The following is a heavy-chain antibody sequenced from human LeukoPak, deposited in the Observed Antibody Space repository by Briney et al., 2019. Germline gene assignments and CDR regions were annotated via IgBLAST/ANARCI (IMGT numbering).Heavy chain of an antibody. CDR2: ISWNSGSI. D-gene: IGHD1-26*01. CDR1: GFTFDDYA. Sequence: GGSLRLSCAASGFTFDDYAMHWVRQAPGKGLEWVSGISWNSGSIGYADSVKGRFTISRDNAKNSLYLQMNSLRAEDTALYYCAKEERGRDYFDYWGQGTLVTVSS. V-gene: IGHV3-9*01. CDR3: AKEERGRDYFDY. J-gene: IGHJ4*02.